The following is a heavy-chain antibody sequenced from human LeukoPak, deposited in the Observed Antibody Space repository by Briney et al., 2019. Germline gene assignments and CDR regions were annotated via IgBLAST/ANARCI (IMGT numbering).Heavy chain of an antibody. CDR2: ISYDGSNE. CDR1: GFTFSSYV. D-gene: IGHD3-10*02. V-gene: IGHV3-30*04. Sequence: PGGPLRLSCAASGFTFSSYVMHWVRQAPGKGLEWVAIISYDGSNEYYADSVKGRFTISRDNSKNTLYLQMNSLRAADTAVYYCAELGITMIGGVWGKGTTVTISS. J-gene: IGHJ6*04. CDR3: AELGITMIGGV.